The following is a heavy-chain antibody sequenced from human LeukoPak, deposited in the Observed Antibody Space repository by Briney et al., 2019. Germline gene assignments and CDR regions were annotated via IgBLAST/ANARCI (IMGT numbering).Heavy chain of an antibody. CDR2: INHSGST. Sequence: PSETLSLTCAVYGGSFSGYYWSWIRQPPGKGLEWIGEINHSGSTNYNPSLKSRVTISVDTSKNQFSLKLSSVTAADTAVYYCARSGYFDWLSFDYWGQGTLVTVSS. CDR3: ARSGYFDWLSFDY. D-gene: IGHD3-9*01. V-gene: IGHV4-34*01. J-gene: IGHJ4*02. CDR1: GGSFSGYY.